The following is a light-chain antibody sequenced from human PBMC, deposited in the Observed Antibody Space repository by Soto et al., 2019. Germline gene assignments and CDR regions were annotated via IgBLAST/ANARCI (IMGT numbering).Light chain of an antibody. CDR2: EVS. Sequence: QSALTQPASVSGSLGQSITISCTGTSSDIGGYKYVSWYQQHPGKAPKLIIFEVSNRPSGVSDRFSGSNSGNTASLTISGLQAEDEAFYYCSSTAGNNNLVFGGGTKVTVL. V-gene: IGLV2-14*01. CDR1: SSDIGGYKY. CDR3: SSTAGNNNLV. J-gene: IGLJ3*02.